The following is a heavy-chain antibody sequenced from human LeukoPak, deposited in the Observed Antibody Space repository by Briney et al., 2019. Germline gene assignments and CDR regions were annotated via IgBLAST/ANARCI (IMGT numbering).Heavy chain of an antibody. CDR3: ARDWDGSVPGIIYSNDGFDI. CDR2: IYTSGST. D-gene: IGHD2-15*01. V-gene: IGHV4-61*02. CDR1: GGSISSGSYY. Sequence: PSQTLSLTCTVSGGSISSGSYYWTWIRQPAGKGLEWIGRIYTSGSTEYNPSLKSRVTISIDTSKNQFSLKLSFVTAADTAVYYCARDWDGSVPGIIYSNDGFDIWGQGTKVTVSS. J-gene: IGHJ3*02.